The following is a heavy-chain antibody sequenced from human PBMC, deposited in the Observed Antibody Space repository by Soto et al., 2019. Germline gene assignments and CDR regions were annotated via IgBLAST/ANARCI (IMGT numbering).Heavy chain of an antibody. CDR1: GFTISMSW. CDR3: ASSVVQVAPFDP. CDR2: INSDGSST. V-gene: IGHV3-74*01. D-gene: IGHD1-1*01. J-gene: IGHJ5*02. Sequence: GESLKISCAASGFTISMSWMHWVRQAPGKGLVWVSRINSDGSSTNYADSVKGRFTVSRDNAKNTLYLQMNSLRAEDTAVYYCASSVVQVAPFDPWGQGTLVTVSS.